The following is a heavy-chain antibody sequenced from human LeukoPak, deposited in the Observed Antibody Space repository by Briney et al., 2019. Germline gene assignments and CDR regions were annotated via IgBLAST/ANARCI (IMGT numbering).Heavy chain of an antibody. Sequence: SQTLSLTCTVSGGSVSSGTYYWSWIRQPPGKGLEWIGYIYYSGSTNYNPSLKSRVTISVDTSKNQCSLKLSSVTTADTAVYYCTRSTNLEAFDIWGQGTMVTVSS. V-gene: IGHV4-61*01. J-gene: IGHJ3*02. CDR2: IYYSGST. CDR1: GGSVSSGTYY. D-gene: IGHD5-24*01. CDR3: TRSTNLEAFDI.